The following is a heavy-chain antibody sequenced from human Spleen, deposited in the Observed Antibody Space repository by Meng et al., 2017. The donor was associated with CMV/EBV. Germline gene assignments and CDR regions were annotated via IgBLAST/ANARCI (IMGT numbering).Heavy chain of an antibody. V-gene: IGHV4-4*07. J-gene: IGHJ4*02. CDR1: GGSISSYY. Sequence: QGSGPGLVKPSETLSLTCTVPGGSISSYYWSWIRQPAGKGLEWIGRIYTSGSTNYNPSLKSRVTMSVDTSKNQFSLKLSSVTAADTAVYYCASELPGSSWYYFDYWGQGTLVTVSS. CDR3: ASELPGSSWYYFDY. D-gene: IGHD6-13*01. CDR2: IYTSGST.